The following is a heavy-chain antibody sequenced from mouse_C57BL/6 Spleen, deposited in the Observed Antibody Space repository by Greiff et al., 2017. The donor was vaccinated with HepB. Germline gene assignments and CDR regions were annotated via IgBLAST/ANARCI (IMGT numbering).Heavy chain of an antibody. D-gene: IGHD3-3*01. CDR3: ARSSEGDGYFDY. CDR1: GYTFTSYW. V-gene: IGHV1-50*01. J-gene: IGHJ2*01. CDR2: IDPSDSYT. Sequence: QVQPQQPGAELVKPGASVKLSCKASGYTFTSYWMQWVKQRPGQGLEWIGEIDPSDSYTNYNQKFKGKATLTVDTSSSTAYMQLSSLTSEDSAVYYCARSSEGDGYFDYWGQGTTLTVSS.